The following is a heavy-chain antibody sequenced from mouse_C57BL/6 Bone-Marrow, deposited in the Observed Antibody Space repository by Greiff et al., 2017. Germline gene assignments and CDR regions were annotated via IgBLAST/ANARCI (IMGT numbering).Heavy chain of an antibody. V-gene: IGHV3-6*01. Sequence: EESGPGLVKPSQSLSLTCSVTGYSITSGYYWNWIRQLPGNKLEWMGYISYDGSNNYNPSLKNRISITRDTSKNQFFLKLNSVTTEDTATYYCARDVGDAMDYWGQGTSVTVSS. CDR1: GYSITSGYY. CDR2: ISYDGSN. CDR3: ARDVGDAMDY. J-gene: IGHJ4*01.